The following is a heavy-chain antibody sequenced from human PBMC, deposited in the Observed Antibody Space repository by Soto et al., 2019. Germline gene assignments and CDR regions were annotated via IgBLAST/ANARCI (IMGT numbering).Heavy chain of an antibody. CDR1: GFTFSSYG. CDR3: AKGTYDSSGYTSWTFDY. J-gene: IGHJ4*02. Sequence: GGSLRLSCAASGFTFSSYGMHWVHQAPGKXLEWVAVISYDGSNKYYADSVKGRFTISRDNSKNTLYLQMNSLRAEDTAVYYCAKGTYDSSGYTSWTFDYWGQGILVTVSS. CDR2: ISYDGSNK. D-gene: IGHD3-22*01. V-gene: IGHV3-30*18.